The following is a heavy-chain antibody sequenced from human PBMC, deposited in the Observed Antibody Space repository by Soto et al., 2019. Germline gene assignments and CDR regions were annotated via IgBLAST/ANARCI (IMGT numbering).Heavy chain of an antibody. Sequence: GGSLRLSCAASGFTFSSYAMSLVRQAPGKGLEWVSAISGSGGSTYYAGSVKGRFTISRDNSKNTMYLQMNSLRAEDTAVYYCAIPLLSTMVRGGLNWFDPWGQGTLVTVSS. CDR2: ISGSGGST. J-gene: IGHJ5*02. D-gene: IGHD3-10*01. CDR1: GFTFSSYA. V-gene: IGHV3-23*01. CDR3: AIPLLSTMVRGGLNWFDP.